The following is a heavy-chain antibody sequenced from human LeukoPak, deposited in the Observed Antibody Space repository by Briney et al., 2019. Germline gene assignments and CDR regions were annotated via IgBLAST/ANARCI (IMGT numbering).Heavy chain of an antibody. D-gene: IGHD6-6*01. CDR3: AVDYYSSSDY. J-gene: IGHJ4*02. CDR2: ISSSGSTI. Sequence: GGSLRLSRAASGFTFSDYYMSWIRQAPGKGLEWVSYISSSGSTIYYADSVKGRFTISRDNAKKSLYLQINSLRAEDTAVYYCAVDYYSSSDYWGQGTLVTVSS. V-gene: IGHV3-11*01. CDR1: GFTFSDYY.